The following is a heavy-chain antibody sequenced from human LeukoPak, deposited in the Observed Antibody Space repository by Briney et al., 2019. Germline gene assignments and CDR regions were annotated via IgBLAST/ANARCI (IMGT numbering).Heavy chain of an antibody. V-gene: IGHV4-59*08. Sequence: SESLSLTCTVSGGSITSYYWSWIRQPPGRGLEWIGYIYYSGSTNYNPSLKSRVTILVDTFKNQFSLKLSSVTAADTAVYYCARNTGRYPDYWGQGTLVTVSS. J-gene: IGHJ4*02. CDR1: GGSITSYY. CDR3: ARNTGRYPDY. D-gene: IGHD1-26*01. CDR2: IYYSGST.